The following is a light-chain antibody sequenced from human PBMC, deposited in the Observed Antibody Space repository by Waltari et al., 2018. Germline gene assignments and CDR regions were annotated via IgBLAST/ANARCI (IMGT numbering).Light chain of an antibody. CDR3: LLYHKYAQLWV. Sequence: QTVVTQEPSLTVSPGGTVTLTCASSTGAVTSGYFPIWFQQKPGQAPRPLIYSTSNKHSRTPARFSGSLLGDKAALTLSGVQPEDEAEYYCLLYHKYAQLWVFGGGTKLTVL. V-gene: IGLV7-43*01. CDR1: TGAVTSGYF. CDR2: STS. J-gene: IGLJ3*02.